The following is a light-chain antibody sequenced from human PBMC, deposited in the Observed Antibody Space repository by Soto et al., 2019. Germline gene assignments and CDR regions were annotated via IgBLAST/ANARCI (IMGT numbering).Light chain of an antibody. CDR2: DVS. V-gene: IGLV2-14*01. CDR1: SGDVGGYNY. J-gene: IGLJ2*01. CDR3: SSYTGSSTPVV. Sequence: QSALTQPASVSGSPGQSITISCTGTSGDVGGYNYVSWYQQHPGKAPKLMIYDVSNRPSGVSNRFSGSKSGNTASLTISGLQAEDEADYYCSSYTGSSTPVVFGGGTKLTVL.